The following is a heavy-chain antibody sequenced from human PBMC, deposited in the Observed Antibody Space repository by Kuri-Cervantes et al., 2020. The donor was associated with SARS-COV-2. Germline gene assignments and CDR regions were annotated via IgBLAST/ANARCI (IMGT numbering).Heavy chain of an antibody. CDR2: IIPIFGTA. J-gene: IGHJ4*02. CDR1: GGTFSSYA. CDR3: ARDLERQGYCSSTSCSLDY. D-gene: IGHD2-2*01. Sequence: SVKVSCKASGGTFSSYAISWVRQAPGQGLEWMGGIIPIFGTANYAQKFQGRVTITADESTSTAYMELRSLRSDDTAVYYCARDLERQGYCSSTSCSLDYWGQGTLVTVSS. V-gene: IGHV1-69*13.